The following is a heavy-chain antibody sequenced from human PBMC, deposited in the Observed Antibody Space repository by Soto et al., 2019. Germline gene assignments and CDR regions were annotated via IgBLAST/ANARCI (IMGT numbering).Heavy chain of an antibody. D-gene: IGHD2-2*02. CDR2: IYPCDSDT. V-gene: IGHV5-51*01. CDR1: GYSFTSYW. J-gene: IGHJ6*02. Sequence: GESLKISCKGPGYSFTSYWIVWVRQMPGKGLEGMGIIYPCDSDTRYSPSFQVQVTISADKSISTAYLQWSSLKASDTAMYYCARLIVVPAGIQGEVPPFPGMDVWGQGTTVTVSS. CDR3: ARLIVVPAGIQGEVPPFPGMDV.